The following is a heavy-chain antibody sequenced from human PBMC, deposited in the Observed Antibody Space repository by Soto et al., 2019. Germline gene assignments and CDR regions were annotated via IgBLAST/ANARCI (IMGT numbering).Heavy chain of an antibody. CDR2: IGTAGDP. V-gene: IGHV3-13*05. CDR1: GFTFSSYD. CDR3: ARGLYCSSTSCYDYYGMDV. Sequence: GSLSLSCAASGFTFSSYDMHWVRQATGKGLEWVSAIGTAGDPYYPGSVKGRFTISRENAKNSLYLQMNSLRAGDTAVYYCARGLYCSSTSCYDYYGMDVWGQGTTVTVSS. D-gene: IGHD2-2*01. J-gene: IGHJ6*02.